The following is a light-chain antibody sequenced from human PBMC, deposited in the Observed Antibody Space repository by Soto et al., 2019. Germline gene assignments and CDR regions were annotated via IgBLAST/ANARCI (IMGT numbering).Light chain of an antibody. CDR3: SSYTNIETWV. V-gene: IGLV2-14*01. Sequence: QSALTQPASVSGSPGQSITISCTGTNTDVGGYNYVSWFQQHPGKAPKLIIYEVTNRPSGVPDRFSGSKSGNTASLTISGLQAEDEADYYCSSYTNIETWVLGGGTKLTVL. J-gene: IGLJ3*02. CDR1: NTDVGGYNY. CDR2: EVT.